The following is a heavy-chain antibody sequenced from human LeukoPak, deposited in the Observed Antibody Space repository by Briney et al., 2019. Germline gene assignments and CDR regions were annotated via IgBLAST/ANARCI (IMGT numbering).Heavy chain of an antibody. Sequence: GGSLRLSCTVSGFTVSGNSMSWVRQAPGKGLEWVSFIYSDNTHYSDSVKGRFTISRDNSKNTLYLQMNSLRAEDTAVYYCARRAREYSHPYDYWGQGTLVTVSS. CDR3: ARRAREYSHPYDY. D-gene: IGHD2/OR15-2a*01. CDR1: GFTVSGNS. V-gene: IGHV3-53*01. CDR2: IYSDNT. J-gene: IGHJ4*02.